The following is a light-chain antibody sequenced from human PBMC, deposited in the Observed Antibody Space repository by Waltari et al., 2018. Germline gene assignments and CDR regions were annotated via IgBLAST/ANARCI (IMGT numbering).Light chain of an antibody. Sequence: SYELTQPPSVSVSPGQTARIPCSGDAFPTQYSYWYQQKPGQAPILVMFKDSERPSEIPERFSGSTSGTTVTLTISEVQAEDEADYYCQSADSSGDYVVFGGGTKLTVL. CDR2: KDS. CDR3: QSADSSGDYVV. J-gene: IGLJ2*01. CDR1: AFPTQY. V-gene: IGLV3-25*03.